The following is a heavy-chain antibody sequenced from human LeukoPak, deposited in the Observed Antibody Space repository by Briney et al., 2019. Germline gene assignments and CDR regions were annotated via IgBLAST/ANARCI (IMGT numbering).Heavy chain of an antibody. Sequence: SVKVSFKASGGTFSSYAISWVRQAPGQGLEWMGRIIPILGIANYAQKFQGRVTITADKSTSTAYMELSSLRSEDTAVYYCARVAGYSSSWLGYWGQGTLVTVSS. D-gene: IGHD6-13*01. CDR3: ARVAGYSSSWLGY. CDR2: IIPILGIA. J-gene: IGHJ4*02. V-gene: IGHV1-69*04. CDR1: GGTFSSYA.